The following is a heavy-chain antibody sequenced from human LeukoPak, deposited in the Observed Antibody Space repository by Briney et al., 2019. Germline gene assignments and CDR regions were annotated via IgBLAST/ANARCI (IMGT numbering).Heavy chain of an antibody. CDR2: IYSSGNT. V-gene: IGHV4-59*08. J-gene: IGHJ5*02. CDR3: ARRYYGSGERWFDP. D-gene: IGHD3-10*01. CDR1: GASISSFS. Sequence: SETLSLTCAVSGASISSFSWSWIRQPPGKGLGWIGYIYSSGNTKYNPSLKTRVTMSIDTSKNHLSLKLSSVTATDTALYYCARRYYGSGERWFDPWGQGTLVTVSS.